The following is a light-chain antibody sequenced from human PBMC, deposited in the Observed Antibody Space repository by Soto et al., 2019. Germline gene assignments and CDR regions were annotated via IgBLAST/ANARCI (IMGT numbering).Light chain of an antibody. CDR2: DAS. V-gene: IGKV1-5*01. CDR1: QSISTW. J-gene: IGKJ1*01. CDR3: QQHNDYSRT. Sequence: DFQMTQSPSALSASVGDRVTITCRASQSISTWLAWYQQKPGKAPKVLIYDASSLESGVPSRFSGSGSGTEFTLTISSLQPDDFATYYCQQHNDYSRTFGQGTKVELK.